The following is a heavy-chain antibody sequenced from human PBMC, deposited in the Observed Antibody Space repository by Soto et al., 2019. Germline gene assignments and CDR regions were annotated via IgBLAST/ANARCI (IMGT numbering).Heavy chain of an antibody. CDR1: GYTFTSYA. V-gene: IGHV1-58*02. CDR2: VVIGSGSA. Sequence: SVKVSCKASGYTFTSYAMHWVRQAPGQRLEWIGWVVIGSGSAFYAQKFQDRVTITRDMSTSTAYMELSSLRSEDTAVYYCVADLAHEYWGQGTPVTVSS. CDR3: VADLAHEY. J-gene: IGHJ4*02.